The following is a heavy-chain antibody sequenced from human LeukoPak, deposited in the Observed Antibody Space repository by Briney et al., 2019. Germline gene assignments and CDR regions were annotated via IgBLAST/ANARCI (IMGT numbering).Heavy chain of an antibody. CDR2: ISYDGSNK. D-gene: IGHD3-16*01. CDR1: GFTFSSYA. V-gene: IGHV3-30-3*01. J-gene: IGHJ3*02. CDR3: ARGGGSWKAFDI. Sequence: GRSLRLSCAASGFTFSSYAMHWVRQAPGKGLEWVAVISYDGSNKYYADSVKGRFTISRDNSKNTLYLQMNSLRAEDTAVYYCARGGGSWKAFDIWGQGTMVTVSS.